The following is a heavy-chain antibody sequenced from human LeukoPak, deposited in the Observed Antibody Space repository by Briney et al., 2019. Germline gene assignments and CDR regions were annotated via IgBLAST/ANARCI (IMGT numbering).Heavy chain of an antibody. CDR1: GFTFSDYY. Sequence: GGSLRLSCAASGFTFSDYYMTWVRQAPGKGLEWVSAITSSGDSTYYADSVKGRFTISRDNSKNTLYLQMSSLRAEDTAVYYCATVASGSLQDWGQGTLVTVSS. D-gene: IGHD3-10*01. J-gene: IGHJ4*02. CDR3: ATVASGSLQD. CDR2: ITSSGDST. V-gene: IGHV3-23*01.